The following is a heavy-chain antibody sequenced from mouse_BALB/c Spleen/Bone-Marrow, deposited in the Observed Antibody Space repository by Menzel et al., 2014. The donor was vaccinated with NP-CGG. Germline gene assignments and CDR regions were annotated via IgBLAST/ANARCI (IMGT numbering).Heavy chain of an antibody. V-gene: IGHV1-9*01. CDR1: GYTFSSYW. D-gene: IGHD2-10*01. J-gene: IGHJ4*01. Sequence: QVQLKQSGAELMKPGASMKISCKAAGYTFSSYWIEWVKQRPGHGLEWIGEILPGSGSTNYNERFKGKATFTADTSSNTAYMQLSSLTSEDSAVYYCARAYYVNYDAMDYWGQGTSVTVSP. CDR2: ILPGSGST. CDR3: ARAYYVNYDAMDY.